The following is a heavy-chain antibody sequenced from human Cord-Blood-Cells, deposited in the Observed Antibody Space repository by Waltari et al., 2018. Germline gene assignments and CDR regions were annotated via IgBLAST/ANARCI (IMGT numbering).Heavy chain of an antibody. D-gene: IGHD3-3*01. CDR1: GFPFSSYG. V-gene: IGHV3-33*01. Sequence: QVQLVESGGGVVQPGRSLRLSCAASGFPFSSYGMHWVRQAPGKGLEWVAVILYDGNNKYESESGKGRFTISRDKSKNTLYLQMNSLRAEDTAVYYCARPLLGPDAFDIWGQGTMVTVSS. J-gene: IGHJ3*02. CDR3: ARPLLGPDAFDI. CDR2: ILYDGNNK.